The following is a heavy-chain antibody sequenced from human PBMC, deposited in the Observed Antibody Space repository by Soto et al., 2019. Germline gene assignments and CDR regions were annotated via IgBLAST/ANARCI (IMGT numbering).Heavy chain of an antibody. V-gene: IGHV2-5*02. Sequence: QITLKESGPTLVKPTQTLTLTCTFSGFSLSTSGVVVGWIRQPPGKALEWLALIYWDDDKRYSPSLKSRLTITKDTSKNQVFHTMTNMDPLAPTTYYHVHSIRSRASDWGQGTLVTVSS. CDR1: GFSLSTSGVV. J-gene: IGHJ4*02. D-gene: IGHD2-21*01. CDR2: IYWDDDK. CDR3: VHSIRSRASD.